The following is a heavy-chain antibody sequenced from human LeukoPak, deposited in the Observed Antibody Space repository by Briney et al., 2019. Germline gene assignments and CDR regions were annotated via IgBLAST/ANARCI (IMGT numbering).Heavy chain of an antibody. CDR1: GFTFSDYY. CDR3: AKEYRGPPPLDH. CDR2: ISSSGRTI. D-gene: IGHD1-26*01. J-gene: IGHJ5*02. Sequence: GGSLRLSCAASGFTFSDYYMSWIRQAPGKGLEWVSYISSSGRTIYYADSVKGRFTISRDNAKNSLYMQMNSLRAEDTAVYYCAKEYRGPPPLDHWGQGTLVTVSS. V-gene: IGHV3-11*04.